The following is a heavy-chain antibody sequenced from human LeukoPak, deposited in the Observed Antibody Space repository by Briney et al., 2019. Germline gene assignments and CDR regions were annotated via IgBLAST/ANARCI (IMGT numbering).Heavy chain of an antibody. CDR3: ARVACGTECYYRLDV. Sequence: PGRSLRLSCAASGFTFSRYGMHWVRQAPGKGPEWVAVIRYDGSKEYYADSVKGRFTISRDNSKNTLNLQMNSLRAEDAAVYFCARVACGTECYYRLDVWGQGTTVTVSS. J-gene: IGHJ6*02. D-gene: IGHD2-21*01. V-gene: IGHV3-33*08. CDR2: IRYDGSKE. CDR1: GFTFSRYG.